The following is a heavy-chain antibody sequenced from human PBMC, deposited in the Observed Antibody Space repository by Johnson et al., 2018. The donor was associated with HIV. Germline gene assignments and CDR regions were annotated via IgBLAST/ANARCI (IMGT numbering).Heavy chain of an antibody. CDR1: GFTFSNYW. Sequence: VQLVESGGGLVQPGGSLRLSCAASGFTFSNYWMSWVRQAPGKGLEWVANIKQDGSETYYVDSVKGRFTISRDNAKNSLNLQMNSLRAEDTAVYYCAIGYSYEWRGELDAFDIWGQGTIVTVSS. D-gene: IGHD5-18*01. CDR3: AIGYSYEWRGELDAFDI. CDR2: IKQDGSET. V-gene: IGHV3-7*05. J-gene: IGHJ3*02.